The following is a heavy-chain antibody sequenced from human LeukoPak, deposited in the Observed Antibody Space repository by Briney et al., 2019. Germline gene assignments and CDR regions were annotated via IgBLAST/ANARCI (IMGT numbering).Heavy chain of an antibody. D-gene: IGHD2-2*01. V-gene: IGHV4-4*07. J-gene: IGHJ6*03. CDR1: GGSISSYY. CDR3: ARNVVVPAAHYYYYMDV. Sequence: PSETLSLTCTVSGGSISSYYWSRIRQPAGKGLEWIGRIYTSGSTNYNPSLKSRVTMSVDTSKNQFSLKLSSVTAADTAVYYCARNVVVPAAHYYYYMDVWGKGTTVTVSS. CDR2: IYTSGST.